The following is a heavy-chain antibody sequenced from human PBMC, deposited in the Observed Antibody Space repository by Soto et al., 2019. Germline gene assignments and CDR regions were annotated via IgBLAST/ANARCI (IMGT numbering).Heavy chain of an antibody. D-gene: IGHD2-2*01. J-gene: IGHJ4*02. CDR3: VRDTMRASAAASLDY. Sequence: PGGSLRLSCAASGFTFSTYEFNWVRQAPERGLEWISYISVSGNIIKYAESVKGRFTISRDNADNSLHLHMSNLRVDDTALYFCVRDTMRASAAASLDYWGQGTQVTVSS. CDR1: GFTFSTYE. V-gene: IGHV3-48*03. CDR2: ISVSGNII.